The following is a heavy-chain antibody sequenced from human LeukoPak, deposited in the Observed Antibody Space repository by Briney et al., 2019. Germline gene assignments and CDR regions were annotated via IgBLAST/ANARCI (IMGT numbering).Heavy chain of an antibody. Sequence: GGSLRLSCAASGFTFSSYAMSWVRQGPGKGLEWVSGISGSGGSTYYADSVKGRFTISRDNSKDTLYVQMNSLRAEDTAVYYCAKDGYCSSTSCYWSYWGQGTLVTVSS. CDR3: AKDGYCSSTSCYWSY. J-gene: IGHJ4*02. CDR1: GFTFSSYA. D-gene: IGHD2-2*03. CDR2: ISGSGGST. V-gene: IGHV3-23*01.